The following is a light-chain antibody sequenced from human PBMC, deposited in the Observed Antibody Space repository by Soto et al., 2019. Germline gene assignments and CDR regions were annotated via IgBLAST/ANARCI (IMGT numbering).Light chain of an antibody. CDR1: QGISSA. Sequence: ALQLTQSPSSLSASVGDRVTITCRASQGISSALAWYQQKPGKPPKLLIYDASSLESGVPSRFSGSGSGTDFTLTITSLQTEDFATYYCQQFNTYPITFGQGTRLEIK. V-gene: IGKV1-13*02. J-gene: IGKJ5*01. CDR2: DAS. CDR3: QQFNTYPIT.